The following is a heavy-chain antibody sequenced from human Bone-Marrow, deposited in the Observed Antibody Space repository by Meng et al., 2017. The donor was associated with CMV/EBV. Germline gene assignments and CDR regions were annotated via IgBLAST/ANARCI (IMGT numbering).Heavy chain of an antibody. J-gene: IGHJ6*02. V-gene: IGHV3-7*01. D-gene: IGHD3-9*01. CDR3: ASLREGLLRYFDWSRYYYYGMDV. CDR2: IKQDGSEK. Sequence: GESLKISCAASGFTFSSYWMSWVRQAPGKGLEWVANIKQDGSEKYYVDSVKGRFTISRDNAKNTLYLQMNSLRAEDTAVYYCASLREGLLRYFDWSRYYYYGMDVWGQGTTVTVPS. CDR1: GFTFSSYW.